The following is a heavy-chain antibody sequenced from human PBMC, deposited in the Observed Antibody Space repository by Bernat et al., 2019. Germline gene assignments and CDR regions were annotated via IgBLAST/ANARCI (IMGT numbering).Heavy chain of an antibody. CDR1: GFTFSNAW. J-gene: IGHJ4*02. CDR2: IKSKTDGGTT. D-gene: IGHD5-18*01. CDR3: TTEPGYRYGDGYYFEY. Sequence: EVQLVESGGGLVKPGGSLRLSCAASGFTFSNAWMSWVRQAPGKGLEWVGRIKSKTDGGTTDYAAPVKGRFTISRDDSKNTLYLQMNSLKTEDTAVYYCTTEPGYRYGDGYYFEYWGQGNLVTVSS. V-gene: IGHV3-15*01.